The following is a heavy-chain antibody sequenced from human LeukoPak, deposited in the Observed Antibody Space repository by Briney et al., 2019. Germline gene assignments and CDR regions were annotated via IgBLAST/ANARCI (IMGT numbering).Heavy chain of an antibody. D-gene: IGHD1-26*01. Sequence: PSETLSLTCTVSGGSISSSIYYWGWIRQPPGKGLEWIGSIYYSGSTYYNPSLKSRVIISVDTSKNQFSLKLSSVTAADTAVYYCARTGQLRRIDYWGQGTLVTVSS. CDR1: GGSISSSIYY. J-gene: IGHJ4*02. V-gene: IGHV4-39*07. CDR3: ARTGQLRRIDY. CDR2: IYYSGST.